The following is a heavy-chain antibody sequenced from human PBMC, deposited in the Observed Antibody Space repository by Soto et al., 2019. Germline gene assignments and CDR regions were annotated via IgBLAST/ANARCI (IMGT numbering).Heavy chain of an antibody. CDR1: GGSISSYY. CDR3: ARQPRLYNDILTGYYPFDY. Sequence: PSETLSLTCTVSGGSISSYYWSWIRQPPGKGLEWIGYTYYSGSTNYNPSLKSRVTISVDTSKNQFSLKLSSVTAADTAVYYCARQPRLYNDILTGYYPFDYWGQGTLVTVSS. CDR2: TYYSGST. V-gene: IGHV4-59*08. J-gene: IGHJ4*02. D-gene: IGHD3-9*01.